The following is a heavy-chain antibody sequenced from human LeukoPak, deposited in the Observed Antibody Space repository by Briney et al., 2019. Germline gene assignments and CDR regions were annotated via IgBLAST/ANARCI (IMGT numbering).Heavy chain of an antibody. V-gene: IGHV4-59*08. CDR1: VGSISSYY. J-gene: IGHJ5*02. CDR2: IYYSGST. D-gene: IGHD4-17*01. CDR3: ASQYYGLEGNWFDP. Sequence: SETLSLTCTVSVGSISSYYCSWIRQPPGKELKCNGYIYYSGSTNYNPSLKSLVTISVDTSKNKFSLKLSSVTAADTAVYYCASQYYGLEGNWFDPWGQGTLVTVSS.